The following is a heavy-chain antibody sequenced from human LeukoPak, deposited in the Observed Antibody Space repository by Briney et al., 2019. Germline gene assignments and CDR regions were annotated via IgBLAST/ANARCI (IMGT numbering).Heavy chain of an antibody. Sequence: SETLSLTCTVSGGSISSHYWSWIRQPPGKGLEWIGYIYYSGSTNYNPSLKSRVTISVDTSKNQFSLKLSSVTAADTAVYYCARVLTDYDFWSGYYPLYYFDYWGQGTLVTVSP. CDR2: IYYSGST. V-gene: IGHV4-59*11. CDR1: GGSISSHY. J-gene: IGHJ4*02. D-gene: IGHD3-3*01. CDR3: ARVLTDYDFWSGYYPLYYFDY.